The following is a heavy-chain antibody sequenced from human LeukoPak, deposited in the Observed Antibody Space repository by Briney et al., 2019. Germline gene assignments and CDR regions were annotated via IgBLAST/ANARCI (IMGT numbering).Heavy chain of an antibody. CDR1: GFTFSSYD. D-gene: IGHD6-13*01. CDR3: ARAAAGETIDY. CDR2: IGTASDT. Sequence: GGSLRLSCAASGFTFSSYDMHWVRQATGKGLEWVSAIGTASDTYYPGSVKGRFTISRENAKNSLYLQMNSLRAGDTAVYYCARAAAGETIDYWGQGTLVTVSS. J-gene: IGHJ4*02. V-gene: IGHV3-13*01.